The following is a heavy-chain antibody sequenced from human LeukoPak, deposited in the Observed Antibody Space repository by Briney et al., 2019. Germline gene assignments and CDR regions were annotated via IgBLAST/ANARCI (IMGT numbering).Heavy chain of an antibody. CDR2: INHSGST. Sequence: SETLSLTCAVYGGSFSGYYWSWIRQPPGKGLEWIGEINHSGSTNYNPSLKSRVTISVDTSKNQFSLKLSSVTAADTAVYYCARLYYYDSSGFFDYWGQGTLVIVSS. D-gene: IGHD3-22*01. V-gene: IGHV4-34*01. CDR3: ARLYYYDSSGFFDY. J-gene: IGHJ4*02. CDR1: GGSFSGYY.